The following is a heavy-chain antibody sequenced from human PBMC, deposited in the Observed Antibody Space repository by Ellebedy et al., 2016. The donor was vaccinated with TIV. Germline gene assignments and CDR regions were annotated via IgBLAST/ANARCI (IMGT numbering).Heavy chain of an antibody. CDR3: ARRWGYSSGWERYFDL. Sequence: GESLKISCKGSGYRFTSYWIGWVRQMPGKGLEWMGIIYPGDYDTRYSPSFQGQVTISADKSISTAYLPWSSLKASDTAMYYCARRWGYSSGWERYFDLWGRGTLVTVSS. V-gene: IGHV5-51*01. CDR1: GYRFTSYW. J-gene: IGHJ2*01. CDR2: IYPGDYDT. D-gene: IGHD6-19*01.